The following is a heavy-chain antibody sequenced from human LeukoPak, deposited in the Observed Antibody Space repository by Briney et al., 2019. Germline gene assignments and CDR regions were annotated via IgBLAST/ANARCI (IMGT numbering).Heavy chain of an antibody. J-gene: IGHJ3*02. CDR2: IYSGGST. CDR1: GVTISSNY. V-gene: IGHV3-66*01. Sequence: GGSLRLSCAASGVTISSNYMSWVRQAPGKGLEWVSVIYSGGSTYYADSVKGRFTISRDHSKNTLYLQMNSLRAEDTAVYYCARDGSAAAATFDAFDIWGQGTMVTVSS. D-gene: IGHD6-13*01. CDR3: ARDGSAAAATFDAFDI.